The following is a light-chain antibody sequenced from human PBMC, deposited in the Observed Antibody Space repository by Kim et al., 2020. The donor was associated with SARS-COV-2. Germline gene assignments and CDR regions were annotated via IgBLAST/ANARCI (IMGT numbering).Light chain of an antibody. CDR2: GAS. CDR1: QSLTTNY. CDR3: QQYVSSSWT. Sequence: LSPGARATLSCRASQSLTTNYLAWYQQTPGQAPTLLIYGASSRATNIPDMFSGSGSGTDFTLTISRLEPEDFAVYFCQQYVSSSWTFGQGTKLEI. V-gene: IGKV3-20*01. J-gene: IGKJ1*01.